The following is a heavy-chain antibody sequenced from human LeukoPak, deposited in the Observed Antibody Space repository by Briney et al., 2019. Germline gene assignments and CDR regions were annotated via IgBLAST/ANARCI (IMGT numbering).Heavy chain of an antibody. Sequence: ASVKVSCKTSGYTFTAYYMHWVRQAPGQGLEWMGWINPNSGGTNYAQKFQGRVTMTRDTSISTAYMELSRLRSDDTAVYYCARVGGDGSGSYLLDYWGQGTLVTVSS. CDR3: ARVGGDGSGSYLLDY. D-gene: IGHD3-10*01. J-gene: IGHJ4*02. V-gene: IGHV1-2*02. CDR1: GYTFTAYY. CDR2: INPNSGGT.